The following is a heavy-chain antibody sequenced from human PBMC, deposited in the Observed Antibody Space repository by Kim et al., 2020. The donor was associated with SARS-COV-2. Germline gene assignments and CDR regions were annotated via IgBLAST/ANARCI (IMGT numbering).Heavy chain of an antibody. V-gene: IGHV1-3*01. Sequence: ASVKVSCKASGYTFTSLAMHWVRQAPGQRLEWMGWINAGNGNTKYSQKFQGRVTINRDTSASTAYMELSSLRSEDTAVYYCAREFGYCSGSSGQYTPYSYYMDVWGKGTPVTVSS. CDR3: AREFGYCSGSSGQYTPYSYYMDV. CDR2: INAGNGNT. CDR1: GYTFTSLA. D-gene: IGHD2-2*03. J-gene: IGHJ6*03.